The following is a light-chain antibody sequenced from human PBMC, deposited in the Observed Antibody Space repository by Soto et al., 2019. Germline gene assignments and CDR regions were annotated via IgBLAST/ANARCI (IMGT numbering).Light chain of an antibody. V-gene: IGKV3-20*01. CDR2: GAS. CDR1: QSVSSSY. Sequence: EIVLTQSPGTLSLSPGERATLSCRASQSVSSSYLAWYQQKPGQAPRLLIYGASSRASGIADRFSGSGSATDFTLTISSMEHADFAVYYCQQYGSSTPITFGQGTRLEIK. CDR3: QQYGSSTPIT. J-gene: IGKJ5*01.